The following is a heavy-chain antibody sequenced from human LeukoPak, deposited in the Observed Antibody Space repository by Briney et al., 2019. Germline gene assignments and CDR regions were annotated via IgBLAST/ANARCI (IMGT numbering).Heavy chain of an antibody. CDR2: ISSSSSTI. CDR3: ASGYCSGGSCYWGEDDFDY. J-gene: IGHJ4*02. V-gene: IGHV3-48*04. D-gene: IGHD2-15*01. Sequence: GGSLRLSCAASGFTFSSYSMNWVRQAPGKGLEWVSYISSSSSTIYYADSVKGRFTISRDNAKNSLYLQMNSLRAEDTAVYYCASGYCSGGSCYWGEDDFDYWGQGTPVTVSS. CDR1: GFTFSSYS.